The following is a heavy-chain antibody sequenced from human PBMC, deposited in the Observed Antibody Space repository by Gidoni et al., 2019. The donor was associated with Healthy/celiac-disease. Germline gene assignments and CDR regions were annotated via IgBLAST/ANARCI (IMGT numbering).Heavy chain of an antibody. V-gene: IGHV4-39*01. CDR3: ARLIRIAAAGNWFDP. J-gene: IGHJ5*02. D-gene: IGHD6-13*01. Sequence: QLQLQESGPGLVKPSETLSLTCTVSGGSISSSSYYWGWIRQPPGKGLEWIGSIYYSGSPYYNPSLKSRVTISVDTSKNQFSLKLSSVTAADTAVYYCARLIRIAAAGNWFDPWGQGTLVTVSS. CDR1: GGSISSSSYY. CDR2: IYYSGSP.